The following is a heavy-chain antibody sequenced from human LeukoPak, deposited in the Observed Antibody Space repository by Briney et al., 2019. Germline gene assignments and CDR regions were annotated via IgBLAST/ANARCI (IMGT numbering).Heavy chain of an antibody. J-gene: IGHJ5*02. V-gene: IGHV3-11*01. CDR3: AREVRAVAGSWFDP. Sequence: GGSLRLSCAASGFTFSDYYMSWIRQAPGKGLEWVSYISSSGSTIYYADSVKGRFTISRDNAKNSLYLKMNSLRAEDTAVYYCAREVRAVAGSWFDPWGQGTLVTVSS. D-gene: IGHD6-19*01. CDR1: GFTFSDYY. CDR2: ISSSGSTI.